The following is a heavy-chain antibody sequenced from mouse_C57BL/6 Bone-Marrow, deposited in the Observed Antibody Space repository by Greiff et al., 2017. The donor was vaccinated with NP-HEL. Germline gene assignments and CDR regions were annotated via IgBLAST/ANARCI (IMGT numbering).Heavy chain of an antibody. D-gene: IGHD2-3*01. CDR2: IDPENGDT. Sequence: VQLQQSGAELVRPGASVKLSCTASGFNIKDDYMHWVKQRPEQGLEWIGWIDPENGDTEYASKFQGKATITADTSSNTAYLQLSSLTSEDTAVYYCTTYDGYYPFAYWGQGTLVTVSA. CDR1: GFNIKDDY. V-gene: IGHV14-4*01. J-gene: IGHJ3*01. CDR3: TTYDGYYPFAY.